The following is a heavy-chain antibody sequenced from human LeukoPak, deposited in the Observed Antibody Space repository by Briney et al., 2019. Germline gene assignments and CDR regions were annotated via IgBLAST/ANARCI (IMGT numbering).Heavy chain of an antibody. V-gene: IGHV1-69*05. D-gene: IGHD6-6*01. J-gene: IGHJ6*03. CDR2: IIPIFGAA. Sequence: ASVKVSCKASGGTLSSYAISWVRQAPGQGLEWMGGIIPIFGAANYAQKFQGRVTITTDESTSTAYMELSSLRSEDTAVYYCARAPIAARPDYYYYYMDVWGKGTTVTVSS. CDR1: GGTLSSYA. CDR3: ARAPIAARPDYYYYYMDV.